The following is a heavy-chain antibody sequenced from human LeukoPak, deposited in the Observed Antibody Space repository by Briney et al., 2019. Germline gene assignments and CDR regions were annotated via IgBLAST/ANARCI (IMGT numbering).Heavy chain of an antibody. CDR1: GGSISSSSYY. CDR3: ARHKDGYSSSWDDY. V-gene: IGHV4-39*01. Sequence: SENLSLTCTVSGGSISSSSYYWGWIRQPPGKGLEWIGSIYYSGSTYYNPSLKSRVTISVDTSKNQFSLKLSSVTAADTAVYYCARHKDGYSSSWDDYWGQGTLVTVSS. CDR2: IYYSGST. D-gene: IGHD6-13*01. J-gene: IGHJ4*02.